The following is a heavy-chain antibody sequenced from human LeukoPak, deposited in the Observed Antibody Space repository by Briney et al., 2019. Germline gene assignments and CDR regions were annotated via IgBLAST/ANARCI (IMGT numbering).Heavy chain of an antibody. J-gene: IGHJ4*02. CDR3: ARGGYYDSSGYSYFDY. CDR2: IKQDGSEK. CDR1: GFTFSSYW. D-gene: IGHD3-22*01. V-gene: IGHV3-7*01. Sequence: PGGSLRLSCAASGFTFSSYWMSWVRQAPGKGLEWVANIKQDGSEKYYVDSVKGRFTISGDNAKNSLYLQMNSLRAEDTAVYYCARGGYYDSSGYSYFDYWGQGTLVTVSS.